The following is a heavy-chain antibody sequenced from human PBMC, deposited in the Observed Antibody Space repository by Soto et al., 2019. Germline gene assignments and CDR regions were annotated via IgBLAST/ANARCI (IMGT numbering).Heavy chain of an antibody. J-gene: IGHJ4*02. Sequence: GGSLRLSCAASGFTFSSYGMHWVRQAPGKGLEWVAVISYDGSNKYYADSVKGRFTISRDNSKNTLYLQMNSLRAEDTAVYYCAKGPIFGVVIDFDYWGQGTLVTVS. V-gene: IGHV3-30*18. CDR3: AKGPIFGVVIDFDY. CDR1: GFTFSSYG. CDR2: ISYDGSNK. D-gene: IGHD3-3*01.